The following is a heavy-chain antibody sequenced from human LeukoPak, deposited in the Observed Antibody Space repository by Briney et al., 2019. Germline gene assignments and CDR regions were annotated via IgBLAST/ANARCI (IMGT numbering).Heavy chain of an antibody. Sequence: GGSLRLSCAASGFTFSSYSMNWVRQAPGKGLEWVSSISSSSSYTYYADSVKGRFTISRDNAKNSLYLQMNSLRAEDTAVYYCARDWCSGGSCYFPIDYWGQGTLVTVSS. CDR1: GFTFSSYS. J-gene: IGHJ4*02. V-gene: IGHV3-21*01. CDR3: ARDWCSGGSCYFPIDY. D-gene: IGHD2-15*01. CDR2: ISSSSSYT.